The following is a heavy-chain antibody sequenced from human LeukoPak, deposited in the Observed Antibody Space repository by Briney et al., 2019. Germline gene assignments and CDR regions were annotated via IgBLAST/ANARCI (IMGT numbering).Heavy chain of an antibody. CDR2: IRNKANNYAA. D-gene: IGHD6-6*01. V-gene: IGHV3-73*01. CDR1: GFTFSVSA. CDR3: TYTSSSGVVY. J-gene: IGHJ4*02. Sequence: GGSLRLSCAASGFTFSVSAMYWVRQASGKGLEWVGRIRNKANNYAAAYAASLKGRFTISRDDSKNTAYLQMNSLETEDTAMYYCTYTSSSGVVYWGQGTLVTVSS.